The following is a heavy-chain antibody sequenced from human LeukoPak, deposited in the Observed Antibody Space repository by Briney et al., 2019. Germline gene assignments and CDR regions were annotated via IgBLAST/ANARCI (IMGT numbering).Heavy chain of an antibody. Sequence: ASVKVSCXVSGYTLTELSMHWVRRAPGKGLEWMGGFDPEDGETIYAQKFQGRVTMTEDTSTDTAYMELSSLRSEDTAVYYCATGPRWLQYFDYWGQGTLVTVSS. J-gene: IGHJ4*02. D-gene: IGHD5-24*01. CDR2: FDPEDGET. CDR3: ATGPRWLQYFDY. CDR1: GYTLTELS. V-gene: IGHV1-24*01.